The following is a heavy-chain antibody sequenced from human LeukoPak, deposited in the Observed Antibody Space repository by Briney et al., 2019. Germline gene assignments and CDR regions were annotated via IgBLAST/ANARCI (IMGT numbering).Heavy chain of an antibody. V-gene: IGHV1-2*06. CDR2: INPNNGGT. D-gene: IGHD4-17*01. Sequence: ASVKVSCKASGYTFTGYYIHWVRQAPGQGLEWMGRINPNNGGTNYAQKFQGRVTMTRDTSISTASMELTRLTSDDTAVSYCAREWSYGDYYDYWGQGTLVTVSS. CDR3: AREWSYGDYYDY. J-gene: IGHJ4*02. CDR1: GYTFTGYY.